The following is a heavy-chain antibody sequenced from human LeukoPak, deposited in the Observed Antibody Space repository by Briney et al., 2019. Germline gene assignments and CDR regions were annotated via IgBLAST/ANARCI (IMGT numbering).Heavy chain of an antibody. J-gene: IGHJ5*02. CDR1: GFTFSSYS. CDR2: ISSSSSYI. CDR3: ARDRNYGSGSYGFDP. V-gene: IGHV3-21*01. D-gene: IGHD3-10*01. Sequence: GGSLRLSCAASGFTFSSYSMYWVRQAPGNGLEWVSSISSSSSYIYYADSVKGRFTISRDNAKNSLYLQMNSLRAEDTAVYYCARDRNYGSGSYGFDPWGPRTLVTVSS.